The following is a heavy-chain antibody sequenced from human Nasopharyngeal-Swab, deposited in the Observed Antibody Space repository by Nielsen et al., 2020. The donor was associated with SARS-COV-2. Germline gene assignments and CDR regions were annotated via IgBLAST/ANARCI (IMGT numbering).Heavy chain of an antibody. CDR3: ARDNGDYVWGSYLNYFDY. D-gene: IGHD3-16*02. CDR1: GFIFSSYW. CDR2: ISSSGSTI. Sequence: GESLKISCEASGFIFSSYWMSWIRQAPGKGLEWVSYISSSGSTIYYADSVKGRFTISRDNAKNSLYLQMNSLRAEDTAVYYCARDNGDYVWGSYLNYFDYWGQGTLVTVSS. J-gene: IGHJ4*02. V-gene: IGHV3-11*01.